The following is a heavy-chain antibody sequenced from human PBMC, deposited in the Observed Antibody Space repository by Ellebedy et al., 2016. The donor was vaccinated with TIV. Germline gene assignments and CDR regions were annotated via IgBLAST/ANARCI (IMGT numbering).Heavy chain of an antibody. J-gene: IGHJ4*02. CDR1: GFIFRDYW. CDR3: AREEASRAVATLDY. CDR2: IYTGDST. D-gene: IGHD5-12*01. Sequence: GGSLRLXXAASGFIFRDYWMSWVRQAPGKGLEWVSVIYTGDSTYYADSVKGRFTISRDNSKNTLFLQMNSLRAEDTAVYLCAREEASRAVATLDYWGQGALVTVSS. V-gene: IGHV3-66*01.